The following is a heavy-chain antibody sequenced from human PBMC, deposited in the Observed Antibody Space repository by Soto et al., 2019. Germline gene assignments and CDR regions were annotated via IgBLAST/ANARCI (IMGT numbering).Heavy chain of an antibody. CDR3: ATALWFGTQVEL. CDR1: GGYFNDNY. D-gene: IGHD3-10*01. CDR2: ISRSGTT. J-gene: IGHJ5*02. Sequence: QVQLQQWGAGLLKPSETLSLSCAVYGGYFNDNYYTWFRQPPGKGLEWIGEISRSGTTKYIPSLKSRAPISFDTSKTQVSVKVTSVTAADTAVYYCATALWFGTQVELWGQGALVTVSS. V-gene: IGHV4-34*01.